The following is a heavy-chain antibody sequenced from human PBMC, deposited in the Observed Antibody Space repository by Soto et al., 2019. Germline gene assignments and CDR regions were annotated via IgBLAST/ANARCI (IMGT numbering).Heavy chain of an antibody. CDR3: AKAFGRPHWFDP. CDR1: GFTFSSYA. J-gene: IGHJ5*02. CDR2: ISGSGGST. D-gene: IGHD3-16*01. V-gene: IGHV3-23*01. Sequence: EVQLLESGGGLVQPGGSLRLSCAASGFTFSSYAMSWVRQAPGKGLEWVSAISGSGGSTYYADSVKGRFTISRDNSKNTLYLQMNSLRDEDTAVYYCAKAFGRPHWFDPWGQGTLVTVSS.